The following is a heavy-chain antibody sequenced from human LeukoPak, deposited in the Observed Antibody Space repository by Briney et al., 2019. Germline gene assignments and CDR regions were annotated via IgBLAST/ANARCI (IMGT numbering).Heavy chain of an antibody. CDR1: GDSISNYF. CDR3: ARWGYCSSTSCPGFDY. D-gene: IGHD2-2*01. V-gene: IGHV4-59*12. CDR2: VHYSGST. J-gene: IGHJ4*02. Sequence: SETLSLTCTVSGDSISNYFWSWIRQPPRRGLEWMAYVHYSGSTNYNPSLKSRVTISVDTSKNQFSLKLSSVTAADTAVYYCARWGYCSSTSCPGFDYWGQGTLVTVSS.